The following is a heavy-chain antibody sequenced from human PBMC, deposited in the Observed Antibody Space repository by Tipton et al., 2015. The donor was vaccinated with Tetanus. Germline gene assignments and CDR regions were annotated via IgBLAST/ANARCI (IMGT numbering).Heavy chain of an antibody. CDR3: ARDRGDYIYYGMDV. Sequence: QLVQSGAEVKKPGASVKVSCKASGYTFTGYYIYWVRQAPGQGLEWMGWIDPNSSGTVYEQKFQGRVTMTRDTSISTAYMELRSLRSDDTAVYYCARDRGDYIYYGMDVWGPGTTVTVS. CDR1: GYTFTGYY. V-gene: IGHV1-2*02. D-gene: IGHD3-22*01. CDR2: IDPNSSGT. J-gene: IGHJ6*02.